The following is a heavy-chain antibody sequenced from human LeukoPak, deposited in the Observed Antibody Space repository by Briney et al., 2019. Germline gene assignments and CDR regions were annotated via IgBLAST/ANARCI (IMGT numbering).Heavy chain of an antibody. D-gene: IGHD2-21*02. CDR3: ARGSPPHYCGGDCYWYYFDY. CDR1: GGSISSGSYY. Sequence: SETLSLTCTVSGGSISSGSYYWSWIRQPAGKGLEWIGRIYTSGSTNYNPSLKSRVTISVDTSKNQFSLKLSSVTAADTAVYYCARGSPPHYCGGDCYWYYFDYWGQGTLVTVSS. J-gene: IGHJ4*02. CDR2: IYTSGST. V-gene: IGHV4-61*02.